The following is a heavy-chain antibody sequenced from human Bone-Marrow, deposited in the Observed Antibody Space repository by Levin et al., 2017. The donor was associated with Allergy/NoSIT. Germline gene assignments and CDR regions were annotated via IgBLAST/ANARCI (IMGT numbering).Heavy chain of an antibody. CDR3: TKGVFDS. V-gene: IGHV3-23*01. J-gene: IGHJ4*02. Sequence: LSLTCAASGFTFSDYGMNWVRQAPGKGLEWVSLMSGINDATFYADSVKGRFTISRDNSRNTLYLQMDSLRAEDTAVYYCTKGVFDSWGQGTLVTVSA. CDR2: MSGINDAT. CDR1: GFTFSDYG.